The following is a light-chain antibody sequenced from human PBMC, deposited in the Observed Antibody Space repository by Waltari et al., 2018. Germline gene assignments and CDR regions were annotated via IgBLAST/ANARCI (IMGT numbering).Light chain of an antibody. Sequence: QSLVTQPPSISGAPGQRVTISCSGGRSNIGRNIAHWYEQVPGMAPKLLSFRSDQRPSGVSDRFSGSKSGTSASLTITGLLSADEADYICAAWDDSLNAWIFGGGTRLTVL. CDR1: RSNIGRNI. CDR3: AAWDDSLNAWI. V-gene: IGLV1-44*01. CDR2: RSD. J-gene: IGLJ3*02.